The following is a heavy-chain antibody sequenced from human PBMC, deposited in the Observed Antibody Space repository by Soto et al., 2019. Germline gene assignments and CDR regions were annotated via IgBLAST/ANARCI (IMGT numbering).Heavy chain of an antibody. CDR2: ISNSGTT. J-gene: IGHJ5*02. D-gene: IGHD3-9*01. CDR1: GGSISSDDYY. Sequence: QVQLQESGPGLVKASQTLSLTCTVSGGSISSDDYYWSWIRQPPGKGLEWIGYISNSGTTHYNPSLRSRLTISLDTSKNQFSLRLSSVTAADTAVYYCASGDYDNYFDPWGQGTLVTVSS. V-gene: IGHV4-30-4*01. CDR3: ASGDYDNYFDP.